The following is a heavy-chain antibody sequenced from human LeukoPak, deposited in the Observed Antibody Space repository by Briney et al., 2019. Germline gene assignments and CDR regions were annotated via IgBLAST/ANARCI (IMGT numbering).Heavy chain of an antibody. V-gene: IGHV3-30*18. CDR3: AKSSGAHYVGAFDI. CDR1: GFTFSSYG. Sequence: GGSLRLSCAASGFTFSSYGMHWVRQAPGKGLEWVAVISYDGGNKYYADSVKGRFTISRDNSKNTLYLQMNSLRTEDTAVYYCAKSSGAHYVGAFDIWGQGTMVTVSS. D-gene: IGHD3-10*01. CDR2: ISYDGGNK. J-gene: IGHJ3*02.